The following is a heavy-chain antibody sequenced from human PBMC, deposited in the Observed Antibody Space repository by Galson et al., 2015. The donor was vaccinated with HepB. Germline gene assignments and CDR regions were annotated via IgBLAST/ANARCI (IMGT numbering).Heavy chain of an antibody. D-gene: IGHD5-12*01. Sequence: SLRLSCAASGFTFSSYEMNWVRQAPGKGLEWVSAISGSGGNTYYADFVKGRFTISRDNSKNTLYLQMNSLRAEDTAIYYCAKGYSAYDAFDYWGQGTLVTVSS. CDR2: ISGSGGNT. J-gene: IGHJ4*02. CDR3: AKGYSAYDAFDY. V-gene: IGHV3-23*01. CDR1: GFTFSSYE.